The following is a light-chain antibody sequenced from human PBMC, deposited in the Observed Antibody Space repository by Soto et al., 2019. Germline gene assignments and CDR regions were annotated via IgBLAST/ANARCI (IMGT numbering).Light chain of an antibody. CDR3: QRYNDYQYI. Sequence: AIQMTQSPSSLSVSVGDRVTITCRASQDIRNDLGWYQQKPGKAPKLLIYGTSNLQSGVPSRFSGRGSGTEFTLTISSLQPEDFAIYYCQRYNDYQYIFGQGTKLEIK. V-gene: IGKV1-6*01. CDR1: QDIRND. J-gene: IGKJ2*01. CDR2: GTS.